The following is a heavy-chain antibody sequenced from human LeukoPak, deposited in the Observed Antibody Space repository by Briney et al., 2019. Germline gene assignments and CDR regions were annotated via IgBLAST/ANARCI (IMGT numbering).Heavy chain of an antibody. D-gene: IGHD5/OR15-5a*01. CDR2: IASDGSST. J-gene: IGHJ4*02. CDR1: GFTFSSYW. CDR3: ARGLPGPDY. V-gene: IGHV3-74*01. Sequence: GGSLRLSCAASGFTFSSYWMNWVRQAPGKGLVWVSRIASDGSSTTYADSVKGRFSISRDNSKNTLYLQMNSLRAEDTAVYYCARGLPGPDYWGQGTLVTVSS.